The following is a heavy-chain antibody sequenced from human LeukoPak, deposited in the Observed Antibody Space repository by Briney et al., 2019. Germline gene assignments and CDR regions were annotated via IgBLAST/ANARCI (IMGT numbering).Heavy chain of an antibody. CDR2: ISAYNINT. V-gene: IGHV1-18*01. CDR1: GYTFSNYG. J-gene: IGHJ4*02. CDR3: ASWAGYCSTNNCYATSLDY. Sequence: GASVKVSCKASGYTFSNYGISWMRQAPGQGLEWMGWISAYNINTNLAQKFQGRVTMNTDTSTSTAYMELRSLRSDDTAVYYCASWAGYCSTNNCYATSLDYWGQGTLVTVSA. D-gene: IGHD2-2*01.